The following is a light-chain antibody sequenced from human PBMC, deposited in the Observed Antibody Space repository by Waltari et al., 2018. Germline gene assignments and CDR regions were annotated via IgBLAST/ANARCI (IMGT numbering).Light chain of an antibody. J-gene: IGKJ5*01. CDR1: QSVNNY. Sequence: EIVLTQSPATLSLSPGERATLSCRASQSVNNYLAWYQHKPGQTPRLLIYGVSNRATGIPARFSGSGSATDFTLTISSLEPEDFAVYYCQQRSNWPPSITFGQGTRLEIK. CDR3: QQRSNWPPSIT. CDR2: GVS. V-gene: IGKV3-11*01.